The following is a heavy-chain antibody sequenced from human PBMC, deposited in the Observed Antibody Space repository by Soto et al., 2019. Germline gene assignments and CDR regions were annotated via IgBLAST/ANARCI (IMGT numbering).Heavy chain of an antibody. CDR2: FDPEDGET. J-gene: IGHJ6*03. V-gene: IGHV1-24*01. CDR3: ATHMVRGYYYHYMDV. Sequence: QVQLVQSGAEVKKPGASVKVSCKVSGYTLTELSMHWVRQAPGKGLEWMGGFDPEDGETIYALKFQGRVTMTEDTSTYTAYMELSSLRSEDTAVYYCATHMVRGYYYHYMDVWGKGTTVTVSS. CDR1: GYTLTELS. D-gene: IGHD3-10*01.